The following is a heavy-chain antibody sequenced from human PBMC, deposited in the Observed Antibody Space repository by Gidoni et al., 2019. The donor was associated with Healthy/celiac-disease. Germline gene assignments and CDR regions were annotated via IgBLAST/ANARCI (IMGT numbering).Heavy chain of an antibody. V-gene: IGHV3-33*01. CDR2: IWYDGSNK. J-gene: IGHJ4*02. CDR1: GFTFSSYG. CDR3: ARWGGGSMAADIDY. D-gene: IGHD6-6*01. Sequence: QVQLVESGGGVVQPGRSLRPACAASGFTFSSYGMHWVRQAPGKGLEWVAVIWYDGSNKYYADSVKGRFTISRDNSKNTLYLQMNSLRAEDTAVYYCARWGGGSMAADIDYWGQGTLVTVSS.